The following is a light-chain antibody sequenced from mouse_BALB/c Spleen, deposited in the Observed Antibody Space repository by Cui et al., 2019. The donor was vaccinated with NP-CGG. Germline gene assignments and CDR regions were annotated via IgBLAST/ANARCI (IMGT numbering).Light chain of an antibody. Sequence: ENVLTQSPAIMPASPGEKVTMTCRASSSVSSSYLHWYQQKSGASPKLWIYSTSNLASGVPARFSGSGSGTSYSLTISSVEAEDAATYYCQQYSGYPLTFGAGTKLELK. J-gene: IGKJ5*01. CDR2: STS. CDR1: SSVSSSY. V-gene: IGKV4-57-1*01. CDR3: QQYSGYPLT.